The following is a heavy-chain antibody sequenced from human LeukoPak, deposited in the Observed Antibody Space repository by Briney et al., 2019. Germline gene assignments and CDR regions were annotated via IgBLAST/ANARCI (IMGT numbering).Heavy chain of an antibody. CDR1: GFTFDDYA. CDR2: ISGDGGST. J-gene: IGHJ4*02. V-gene: IGHV3-43*02. D-gene: IGHD6-13*01. CDR3: AKDRYSSSWFFDY. Sequence: GGSLRLSCAASGFTFDDYAMHWVRHAPGKGLEWVSLISGDGGSTYYADSVKGRFTISRDISKNSLYLQMNSLGTEDTALYYCAKDRYSSSWFFDYWGQGTLVTVSS.